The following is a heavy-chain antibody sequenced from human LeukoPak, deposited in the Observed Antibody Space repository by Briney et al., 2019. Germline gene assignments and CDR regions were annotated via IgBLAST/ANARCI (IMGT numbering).Heavy chain of an antibody. CDR3: PNTGYLMGRFFDY. D-gene: IGHD6-13*01. V-gene: IGHV4-59*01. J-gene: IGHJ4*02. CDR1: GDSMTNYY. Sequence: SETLSLTCTVSGDSMTNYYWNWIRQPPGKGLDWLGCIHHIGSPTYNPSLESQLTRSFVTSTNTFSLKLTSVSAAHTTIYFGPNTGYLMGRFFDYWGQGIQVIVSS. CDR2: IHHIGSP.